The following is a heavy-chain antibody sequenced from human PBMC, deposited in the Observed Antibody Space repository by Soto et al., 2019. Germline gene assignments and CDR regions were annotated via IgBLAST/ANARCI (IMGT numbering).Heavy chain of an antibody. J-gene: IGHJ6*02. CDR3: ARGVGGNYYYYGMDV. CDR1: GGSFSGYY. Sequence: SETLSLTCAVYGGSFSGYYWSWIRQPPGKGLEWIGEINHSGSTNYNPSLKSRVTISVDTSKNQFSLKLSSVTAADTAVYYCARGVGGNYYYYGMDVWGQGTTVTVSS. D-gene: IGHD3-10*01. CDR2: INHSGST. V-gene: IGHV4-34*01.